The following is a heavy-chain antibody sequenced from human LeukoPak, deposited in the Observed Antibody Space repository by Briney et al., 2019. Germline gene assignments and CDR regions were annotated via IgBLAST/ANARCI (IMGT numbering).Heavy chain of an antibody. Sequence: GGSLRLSCAASGFTFSTYGMHWVRQAPGKGLEWVALIRNDGHNQYYGHSVKGRFTISRDNSKNTVFLQMNGLRAEDTAVYYCAKGTPGYSGYDPLDYWGQGTLVTVSS. CDR3: AKGTPGYSGYDPLDY. CDR1: GFTFSTYG. V-gene: IGHV3-30*02. D-gene: IGHD5-12*01. CDR2: IRNDGHNQ. J-gene: IGHJ4*02.